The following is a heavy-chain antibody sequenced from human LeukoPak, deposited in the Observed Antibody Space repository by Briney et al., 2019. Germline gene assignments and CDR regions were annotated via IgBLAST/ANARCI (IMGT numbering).Heavy chain of an antibody. CDR1: GYTFTGYY. CDR2: INPNSGGT. V-gene: IGHV1-2*02. J-gene: IGHJ4*02. CDR3: ARADSSGYHLDLEIDY. Sequence: ASVKVSCKASGYTFTGYYMHWVRQAPGQGLEWMGWINPNSGGTNYAQKFQGRVTMTRDTSISTAYMELSRLRSDDTAVYYCARADSSGYHLDLEIDYWGQGTLVTVSS. D-gene: IGHD6-19*01.